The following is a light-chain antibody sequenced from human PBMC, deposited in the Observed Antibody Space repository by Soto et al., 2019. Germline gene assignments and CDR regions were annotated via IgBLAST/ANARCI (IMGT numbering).Light chain of an antibody. J-gene: IGKJ1*01. CDR1: QSVSSN. Sequence: EIVMTQSPATLSVSPGERATLSCRASQSVSSNLAWYQQKPGQAPRLLLYGASTRATGIPARFSGSGSGTEFTLAISSLQSEDFAFYYCQQYDNWPRTFGQGTKVEIK. V-gene: IGKV3-15*01. CDR2: GAS. CDR3: QQYDNWPRT.